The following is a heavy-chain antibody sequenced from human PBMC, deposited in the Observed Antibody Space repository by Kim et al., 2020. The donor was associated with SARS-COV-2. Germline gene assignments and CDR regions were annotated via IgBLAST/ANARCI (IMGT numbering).Heavy chain of an antibody. V-gene: IGHV6-1*01. CDR3: ARSAAGTGAFDP. Sequence: YAVSVKSRITDNPATSKNQFSLQLNSVTPGDTAVYYCARSAAGTGAFDPWGQGTLVTVSS. D-gene: IGHD6-13*01. J-gene: IGHJ5*02.